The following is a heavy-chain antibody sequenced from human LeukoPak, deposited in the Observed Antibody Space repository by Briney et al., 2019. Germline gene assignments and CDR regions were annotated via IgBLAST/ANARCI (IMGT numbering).Heavy chain of an antibody. V-gene: IGHV3-30*03. CDR1: GFTFSSYG. CDR2: ISYDGSNK. J-gene: IGHJ4*02. D-gene: IGHD3-3*01. CDR3: ARENYDFWSGYYTGGLGYFDY. Sequence: GGSLRLSCAASGFTFSSYGMHSVRQAPGKGLEWVAVISYDGSNKYYADSVKGRFTISRDNSKNTLYLQMNSLRAEDTAVYYCARENYDFWSGYYTGGLGYFDYWGQGTLVTVSS.